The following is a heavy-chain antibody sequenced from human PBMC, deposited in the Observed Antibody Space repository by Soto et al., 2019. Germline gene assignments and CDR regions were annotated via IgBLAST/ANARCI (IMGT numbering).Heavy chain of an antibody. D-gene: IGHD1-1*01. CDR3: ASHSERWLQLLGIVY. V-gene: IGHV3-21*01. CDR1: GFTFSSYS. Sequence: AGGSLRLSCAASGFTFSSYSMNWVRQAPGKGLEWVSSISSSSSYIYYADSVKGRFTISRDNAKNSLYLQMNSLRAEDTAVYYCASHSERWLQLLGIVYWGQGTLVTVSS. J-gene: IGHJ4*02. CDR2: ISSSSSYI.